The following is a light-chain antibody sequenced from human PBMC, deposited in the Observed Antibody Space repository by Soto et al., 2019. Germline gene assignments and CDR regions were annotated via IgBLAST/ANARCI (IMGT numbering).Light chain of an antibody. CDR3: QHENSYLEA. V-gene: IGKV1-5*03. J-gene: IGKJ1*01. CDR2: KAS. CDR1: QTISIW. Sequence: IQLAPSPSTLTGSVGDRVTITCRASQTISIWLAWYQQKPRKAPKLLIYKASTLKSGVPSRFSGSGSGTEFTLTIISLQPDDVATDYCQHENSYLEAFGQGTKAAIK.